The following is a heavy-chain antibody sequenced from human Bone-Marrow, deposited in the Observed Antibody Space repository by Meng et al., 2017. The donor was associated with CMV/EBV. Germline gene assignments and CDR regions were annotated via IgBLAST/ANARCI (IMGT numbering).Heavy chain of an antibody. D-gene: IGHD1-26*01. CDR3: ARDGGWELLVFDY. CDR2: INPSGGST. V-gene: IGHV1-46*01. Sequence: CKASGYTFTSYYMHWVRQAPGQGLEWMGIINPSGGSTSYAQKFQGRVTMTRDTSTSTVYMELNSLRAEDTAVYYCARDGGWELLVFDYWGQGTLVTVSS. CDR1: GYTFTSYY. J-gene: IGHJ4*02.